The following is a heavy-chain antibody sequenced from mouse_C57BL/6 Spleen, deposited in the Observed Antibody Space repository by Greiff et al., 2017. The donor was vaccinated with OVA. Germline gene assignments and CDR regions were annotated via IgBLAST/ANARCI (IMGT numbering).Heavy chain of an antibody. Sequence: QVQLQQSGAELARPGASVKLSCKASGYTSTSYGISWVKQRTGQGLEWIGEIYPRSGNTYYNEKFKGKATLTADKSSSTAYMELRSLTSEDSAVYFCARFELFFYAMDYWGQGTSVTVSS. CDR3: ARFELFFYAMDY. CDR2: IYPRSGNT. J-gene: IGHJ4*01. D-gene: IGHD1-1*02. V-gene: IGHV1-81*01. CDR1: GYTSTSYG.